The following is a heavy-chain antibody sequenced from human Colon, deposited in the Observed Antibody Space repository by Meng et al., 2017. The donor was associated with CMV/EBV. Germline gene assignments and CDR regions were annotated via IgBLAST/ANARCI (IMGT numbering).Heavy chain of an antibody. CDR2: NSTNTGTP. CDR1: GYTFSTYT. V-gene: IGHV7-4-1*02. J-gene: IGHJ5*02. D-gene: IGHD2/OR15-2a*01. Sequence: QGHLVQSGSELKKPGASVKVSCKASGYTFSTYTINWVRQAHGRGLGWMGWNSTNTGTPTYTQGFTGRFVFSLDTSVSTAYLQISSLKAEDTAVYYCARGGNFDPWGQGTLVTVSS. CDR3: ARGGNFDP.